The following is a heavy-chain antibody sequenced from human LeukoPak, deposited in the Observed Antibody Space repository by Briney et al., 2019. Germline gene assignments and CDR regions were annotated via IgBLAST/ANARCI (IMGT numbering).Heavy chain of an antibody. CDR2: INHSGST. J-gene: IGHJ5*02. CDR1: GQSFSAYS. Sequence: PSETLSLTCAVYGQSFSAYSWNWTRQSPGKGLEWIGEINHSGSTNYNPSLKSRVTISVDTSKNQTSKRQFSLTLNSVTAADTAVYYCTRERSTPGINVLDPWGQGTLVTVSS. CDR3: TRERSTPGINVLDP. V-gene: IGHV4-34*01. D-gene: IGHD2-2*01.